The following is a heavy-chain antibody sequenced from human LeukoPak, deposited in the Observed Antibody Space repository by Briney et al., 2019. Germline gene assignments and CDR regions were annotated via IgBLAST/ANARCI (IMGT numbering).Heavy chain of an antibody. CDR3: AKDPGANYYPFYYYYYGMDV. CDR1: GFAFSSHW. Sequence: GGSLRLSCAASGFAFSSHWMNWVRQAPGKGLEWVANVNREGSDKNYVDSVKGRFTISRDNAKNSLYLQMNSLRAEDTAVYYCAKDPGANYYPFYYYYYGMDVWGQGTTVTVSS. V-gene: IGHV3-7*01. J-gene: IGHJ6*02. CDR2: VNREGSDK. D-gene: IGHD3-22*01.